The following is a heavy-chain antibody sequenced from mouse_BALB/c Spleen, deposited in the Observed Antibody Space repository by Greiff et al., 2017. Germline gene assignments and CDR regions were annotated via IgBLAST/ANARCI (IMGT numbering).Heavy chain of an antibody. CDR1: GYTFTDYA. Sequence: VQLQQSGPELVRPGESVKISCKGSGYTFTDYAMHRVKQSHAKSLEWIGVISIYYDNTNYNQKFKGKATMTVDKSSSTAYMELARLTSEDSAIYYCASGLFYAMDYWGQGTSVTVSS. V-gene: IGHV1-67*01. J-gene: IGHJ4*01. CDR3: ASGLFYAMDY. CDR2: ISIYYDNT.